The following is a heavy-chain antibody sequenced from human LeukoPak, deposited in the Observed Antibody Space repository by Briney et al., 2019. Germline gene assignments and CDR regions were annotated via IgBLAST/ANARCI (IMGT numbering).Heavy chain of an antibody. Sequence: GGSLRLSCAASGFTFSGYDMHWVRQAPGKGLEWVAFIRYDGSNKYYADSVKGRFTISRDNSKNTLYLQMNSLRAEDTAIYYCAKFPPSIAVAVLNYWGQGTLVTVSS. D-gene: IGHD6-19*01. CDR2: IRYDGSNK. CDR1: GFTFSGYD. V-gene: IGHV3-30*02. J-gene: IGHJ4*02. CDR3: AKFPPSIAVAVLNY.